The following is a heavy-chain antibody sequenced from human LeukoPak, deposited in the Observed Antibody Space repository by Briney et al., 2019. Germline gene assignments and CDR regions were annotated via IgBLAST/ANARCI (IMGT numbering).Heavy chain of an antibody. CDR3: ARETAGGYSYYFDF. CDR1: GYTFTGYY. Sequence: SVKVSCKASGYTFTGYYMHGVRQAPGQGLKWMGWINPNSGGTNYAQKFQGRVTMTRDTSISTAYKELSRLRSDDTAIYYCARETAGGYSYYFDFWGQGTLVTVSS. V-gene: IGHV1-2*02. J-gene: IGHJ4*02. CDR2: INPNSGGT. D-gene: IGHD5-18*01.